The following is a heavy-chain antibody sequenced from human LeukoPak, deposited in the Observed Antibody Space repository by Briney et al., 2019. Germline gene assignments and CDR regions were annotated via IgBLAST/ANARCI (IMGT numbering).Heavy chain of an antibody. CDR1: GYTFTGYY. CDR2: INPSGGST. V-gene: IGHV1-46*01. D-gene: IGHD3-3*01. J-gene: IGHJ4*02. CDR3: ARDYDFWSGYLGFDY. Sequence: GASVKVSCKASGYTFTGYYMHWVRQAPGQGLEWMGIINPSGGSTSYAQKFQGRVTMTRDTSTSTVYMELSSLGSEDTAVYYCARDYDFWSGYLGFDYWGQGTLVTVSS.